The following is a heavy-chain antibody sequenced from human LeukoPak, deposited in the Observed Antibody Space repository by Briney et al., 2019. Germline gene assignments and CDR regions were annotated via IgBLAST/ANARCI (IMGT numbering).Heavy chain of an antibody. J-gene: IGHJ4*02. Sequence: GGSLRLSCAASGFTFSDYYMSWIRQAPGKGLEWVSYISSSGSTIYYADSVKGRFTISRDNAKNSLYLQMNSLRAEDTAVYYCARDLSTGPAIAAAGSPGRYWGQGTLVTVSS. V-gene: IGHV3-11*01. D-gene: IGHD6-13*01. CDR1: GFTFSDYY. CDR3: ARDLSTGPAIAAAGSPGRY. CDR2: ISSSGSTI.